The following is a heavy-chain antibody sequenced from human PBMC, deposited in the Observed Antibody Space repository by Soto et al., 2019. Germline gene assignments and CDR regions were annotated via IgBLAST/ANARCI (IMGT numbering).Heavy chain of an antibody. CDR2: ITPGDGKT. J-gene: IGHJ4*02. CDR3: AKGHGAWYYLGDN. CDR1: GYTVTDYA. Sequence: QVHLVQSGAEVKKPGASVKVSCKASGYTVTDYAIYWVRQAPGQSLEWMGWITPGDGKTRYSEKFQGRVTITWDTSATTAYMELSSLRSEDTAVYYCAKGHGAWYYLGDNWGQGTLVTVSS. D-gene: IGHD6-19*01. V-gene: IGHV1-3*01.